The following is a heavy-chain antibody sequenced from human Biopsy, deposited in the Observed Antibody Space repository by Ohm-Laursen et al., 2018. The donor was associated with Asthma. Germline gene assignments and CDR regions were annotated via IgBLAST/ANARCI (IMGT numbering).Heavy chain of an antibody. Sequence: SVKVSCKASGDSFSNYAISWVRQAPGQGLEWMGGLIPVLGTPDHAQMFEGRVTITADESTSTAYMELSSLSSGGTAVYYCARGYSGSDRIVYYYSGLEVWGQGTTVTVSS. D-gene: IGHD5-12*01. CDR3: ARGYSGSDRIVYYYSGLEV. J-gene: IGHJ6*02. CDR2: LIPVLGTP. CDR1: GDSFSNYA. V-gene: IGHV1-69*13.